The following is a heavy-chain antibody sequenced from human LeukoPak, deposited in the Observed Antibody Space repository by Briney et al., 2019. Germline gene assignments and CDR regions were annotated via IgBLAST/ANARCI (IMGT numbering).Heavy chain of an antibody. V-gene: IGHV1-69*06. CDR1: GGTFSSYA. J-gene: IGHJ5*02. Sequence: GASVKVSCKASGGTFSSYAISWVRQAPGQGLEWMGGIIPIFGTANYAQKFQGRVTITADKSTSTAYMELSSLRSEDTAVYYCAREGWFGELLIAWFDPWGQGTLVTVSS. D-gene: IGHD3-10*01. CDR2: IIPIFGTA. CDR3: AREGWFGELLIAWFDP.